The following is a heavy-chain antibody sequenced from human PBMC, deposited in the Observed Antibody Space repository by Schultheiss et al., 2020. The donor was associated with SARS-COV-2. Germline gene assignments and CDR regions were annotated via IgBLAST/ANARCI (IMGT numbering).Heavy chain of an antibody. Sequence: SETLSLTCTVSGGSISSYYWSWIRQPAGKGLEWIGRINTSGSTNYNPSLESRVTISVDTSKNQFSLKLSSVTAADTAVYYCARDRYSNWAYYYYMDVWGKGTTVTVAS. V-gene: IGHV4-4*07. CDR1: GGSISSYY. J-gene: IGHJ6*03. CDR2: INTSGST. CDR3: ARDRYSNWAYYYYMDV. D-gene: IGHD4-11*01.